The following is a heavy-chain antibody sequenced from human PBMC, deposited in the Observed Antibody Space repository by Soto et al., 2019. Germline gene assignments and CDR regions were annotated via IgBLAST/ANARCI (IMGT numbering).Heavy chain of an antibody. CDR2: INPDSGGT. D-gene: IGHD3-9*01. J-gene: IGHJ4*02. V-gene: IGHV1-2*04. Sequence: ASVKVSCKASGYTFTGYYMHWVRQAPGQGLEWMGWINPDSGGTNYAQKFQGWVTMTRDTSISTAYMELSRLRSDDTAVYYCARGPVLRYFDWSGGLHFDYWGQGTLVTVSS. CDR3: ARGPVLRYFDWSGGLHFDY. CDR1: GYTFTGYY.